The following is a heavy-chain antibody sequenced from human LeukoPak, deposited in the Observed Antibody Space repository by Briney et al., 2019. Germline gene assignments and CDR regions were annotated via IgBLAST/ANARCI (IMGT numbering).Heavy chain of an antibody. CDR3: ARTLRYSYGTEGWFDP. Sequence: GWSLRLSCAASGFTPSDYYMSWIRQAPGKGLELVSYISSSSSYANYAGSVKGRFTISRDNARNSLYLQMNSLRAEDTAVYYCARTLRYSYGTEGWFDPWGQGTLVTVSS. CDR1: GFTPSDYY. D-gene: IGHD5-18*01. V-gene: IGHV3-11*06. J-gene: IGHJ5*02. CDR2: ISSSSSYA.